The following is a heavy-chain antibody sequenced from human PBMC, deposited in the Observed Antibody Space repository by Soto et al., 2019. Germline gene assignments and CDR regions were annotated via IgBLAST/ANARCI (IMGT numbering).Heavy chain of an antibody. D-gene: IGHD1-1*01. CDR2: ISTSSSNI. CDR1: GFTFSSYS. V-gene: IGHV3-48*02. J-gene: IGHJ3*02. Sequence: EVQLVESGGGLVQPGESLRLSCAASGFTFSSYSLNWVRQAPGKGLEWVSYISTSSSNIYYADSVKGRFTISRDNANNPLYMQMSSVRDGDTAVYYCARDWYSQALAPDAFDIWGQGTMVIVSS. CDR3: ARDWYSQALAPDAFDI.